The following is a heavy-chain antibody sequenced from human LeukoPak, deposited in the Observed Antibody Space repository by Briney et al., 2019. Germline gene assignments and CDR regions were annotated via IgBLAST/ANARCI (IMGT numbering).Heavy chain of an antibody. CDR2: ISAYNGNT. D-gene: IGHD5-12*01. CDR3: AREERYGGYERTSGDSYGMDV. J-gene: IGHJ6*04. V-gene: IGHV1-18*04. CDR1: GYTFTSYG. Sequence: ASAKVSCKASGYTFTSYGISRVRQAPGQGLEWRGWISAYNGNTNYAQKLQGSVTMTTDTSTSTAYMELRSLRSDDTAVYYCAREERYGGYERTSGDSYGMDVWGKGTTVTVSS.